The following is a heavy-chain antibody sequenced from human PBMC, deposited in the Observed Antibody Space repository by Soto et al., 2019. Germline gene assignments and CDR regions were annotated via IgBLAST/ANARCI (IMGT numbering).Heavy chain of an antibody. D-gene: IGHD5-12*01. Sequence: PSETLSLTCTVSGGSISHADYYWSWIRQPPGEGLEWIGYIYYTGTTFYNPSLKGRLTMSLDKSKNQFSLKLTSVTAADTAVYYCARRGDIVAIKNGFDLWGQGKMVTVSS. CDR3: ARRGDIVAIKNGFDL. V-gene: IGHV4-30-4*01. CDR2: IYYTGTT. J-gene: IGHJ3*01. CDR1: GGSISHADYY.